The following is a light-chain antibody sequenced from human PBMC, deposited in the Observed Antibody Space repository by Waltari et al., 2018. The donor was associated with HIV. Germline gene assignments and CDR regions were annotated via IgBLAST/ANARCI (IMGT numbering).Light chain of an antibody. CDR1: VGSYNL. Sequence: QSALTRPASVSGSPGQSLTLSSTDVGSYNLVSWYQQHPGKAPKLLIYDVSERPSGISNRFSGSKSGNTASLTISGLQAEDEADYYCCSYAGGNTYVFDTGTKVTVL. J-gene: IGLJ1*01. CDR3: CSYAGGNTYV. V-gene: IGLV2-23*02. CDR2: DVS.